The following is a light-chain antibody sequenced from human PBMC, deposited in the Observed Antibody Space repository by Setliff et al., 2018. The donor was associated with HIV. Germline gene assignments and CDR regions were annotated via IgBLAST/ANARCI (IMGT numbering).Light chain of an antibody. Sequence: VLTQPPAVSAAPGQKVTIFCSGSNSNIGTDYVSWYQHLPGTAPKLLIYDNDKRPSGIPDRFSGSKSGTSATLGITGLQTGDEGDYYCGTWDRSLRAGVFGGGTQLTVL. J-gene: IGLJ3*02. CDR2: DND. CDR1: NSNIGTDY. V-gene: IGLV1-51*01. CDR3: GTWDRSLRAGV.